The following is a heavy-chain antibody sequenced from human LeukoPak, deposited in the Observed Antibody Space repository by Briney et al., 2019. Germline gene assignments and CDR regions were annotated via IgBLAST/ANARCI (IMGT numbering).Heavy chain of an antibody. J-gene: IGHJ4*02. CDR1: GFTFSSYS. Sequence: GGSLRLSCAASGFTFSSYSMNRVRQAPGKGLEWVSSISSSSSYIYYADSVKGRFTISRDNAKNSLYLQMNSLRAEDTAVYYCARAYRSSGRVYWGQGTLVTVSS. CDR3: ARAYRSSGRVY. V-gene: IGHV3-21*01. D-gene: IGHD6-19*01. CDR2: ISSSSSYI.